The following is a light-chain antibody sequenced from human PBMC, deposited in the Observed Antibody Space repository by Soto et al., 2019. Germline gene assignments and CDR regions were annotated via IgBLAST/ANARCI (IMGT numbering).Light chain of an antibody. CDR2: STS. CDR1: QSVSSN. V-gene: IGKV3-15*01. Sequence: EIVMTQSPATLSVSPGERATLSCRASQSVSSNLAWYQQKPGQAPRLLIYSTSARATGIPARFSGSGSGTEFTLTISSLQSEDFAVYYCQQYNNWQTFGQGTKVDI. J-gene: IGKJ1*01. CDR3: QQYNNWQT.